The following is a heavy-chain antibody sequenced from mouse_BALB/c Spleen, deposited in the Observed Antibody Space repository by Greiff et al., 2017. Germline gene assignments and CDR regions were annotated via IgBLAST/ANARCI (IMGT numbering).Heavy chain of an antibody. CDR3: AREDGTTCAY. J-gene: IGHJ3*01. D-gene: IGHD4-1*01. V-gene: IGHV3-6*02. CDR2: ISYDGSN. CDR1: GYSITSGYY. Sequence: DVKLQQSGPGLVKPSQSLSLTCSVTGYSITSGYYWNWIRQFPGNKLEWMGYISYDGSNNYNPSLKNRISITRDTSKNQFFLKLNSVTTEDTATYYCAREDGTTCAYWGQGTLVTVSA.